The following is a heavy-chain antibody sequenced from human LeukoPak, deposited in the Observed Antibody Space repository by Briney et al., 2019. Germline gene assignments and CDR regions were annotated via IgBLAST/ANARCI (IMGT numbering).Heavy chain of an antibody. CDR1: GFTFSSYA. D-gene: IGHD3-10*01. CDR3: ARDQITLDY. CDR2: ISYDGSNK. V-gene: IGHV3-30-3*01. J-gene: IGHJ4*02. Sequence: PGGSLRLSCAASGFTFSSYAMHWVRQAPGKGLEWVAVISYDGSNKYYADSVKGRFTISRDNSENTLYLQMNSLRAEDTAVYYCARDQITLDYWGQGTLVTVSS.